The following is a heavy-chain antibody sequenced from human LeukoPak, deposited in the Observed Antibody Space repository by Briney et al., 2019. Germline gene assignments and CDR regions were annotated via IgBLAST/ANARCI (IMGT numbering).Heavy chain of an antibody. CDR1: GGSISGSSYY. Sequence: SETLSLTCTVSGGSISGSSYYWGWIRQPPGKGLEWIGSIYYSGSTYYNPSLKGRVTISVDTSKNQFSLKLSSVTAADTAVYYCARHRQRRLFDYWGQGTLVTVSS. CDR3: ARHRQRRLFDY. J-gene: IGHJ4*02. D-gene: IGHD6-25*01. CDR2: IYYSGST. V-gene: IGHV4-39*01.